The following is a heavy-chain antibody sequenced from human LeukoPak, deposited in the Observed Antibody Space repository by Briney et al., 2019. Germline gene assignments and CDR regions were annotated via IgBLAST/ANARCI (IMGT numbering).Heavy chain of an antibody. Sequence: ASVKVSCTASGYTFTSYYMHWVRQAPGQGLEWMGIINPSGGSTSYAQKFQGRVTMTRDTSTSTAYMELSSLRSEDTAVYYCAREAAAGCGYWGQGTLVTVFS. J-gene: IGHJ4*02. CDR2: INPSGGST. D-gene: IGHD6-13*01. CDR1: GYTFTSYY. V-gene: IGHV1-46*01. CDR3: AREAAAGCGY.